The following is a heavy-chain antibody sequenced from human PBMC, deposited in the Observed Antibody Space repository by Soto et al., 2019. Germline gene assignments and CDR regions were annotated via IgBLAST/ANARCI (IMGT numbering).Heavy chain of an antibody. J-gene: IGHJ6*02. D-gene: IGHD3-10*01. CDR3: ARVLWFGESRRGMDV. CDR1: GGSISSGGYY. CDR2: IYYSGST. Sequence: QVQLQESGPGLVKPSQTLSLTCTVSGGSISSGGYYWSWIRQHPGKGLEWIGYIYYSGSTYYNPSLKSRLTISVDTSKKQFSLKLSSLTAADTAVYYCARVLWFGESRRGMDVWGQGTTVTVSS. V-gene: IGHV4-31*03.